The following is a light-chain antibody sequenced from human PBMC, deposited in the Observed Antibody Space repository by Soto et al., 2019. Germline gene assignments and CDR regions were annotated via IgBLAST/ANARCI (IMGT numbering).Light chain of an antibody. J-gene: IGKJ1*01. Sequence: EIVMTQSPATLSVSPGERATLSCRASQSVSSNLAWYQQKPGQAPRLLIYGASTRATGIPARFSGTGSATDFTLTISSLQAEDVAVYYCQQYNNWPWTFGQGTKVDI. CDR1: QSVSSN. V-gene: IGKV3-15*01. CDR2: GAS. CDR3: QQYNNWPWT.